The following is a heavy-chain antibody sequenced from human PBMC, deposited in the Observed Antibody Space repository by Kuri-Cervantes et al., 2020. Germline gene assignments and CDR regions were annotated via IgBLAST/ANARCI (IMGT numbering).Heavy chain of an antibody. V-gene: IGHV4-61*02. CDR3: ARASSFGGVIADAFDI. J-gene: IGHJ3*02. Sequence: LRLSCTVSGGSISSGSYYWSWIRQPAGKGLEWIGRIYTSGSTNYNPSLKSRVTISVDTSKNQFSLKLSSVTAADTAVYYCARASSFGGVIADAFDIWCQGTMVTVSS. CDR1: GGSISSGSYY. CDR2: IYTSGST. D-gene: IGHD3-16*02.